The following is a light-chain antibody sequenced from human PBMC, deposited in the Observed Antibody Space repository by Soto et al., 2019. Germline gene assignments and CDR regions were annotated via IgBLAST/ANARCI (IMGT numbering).Light chain of an antibody. CDR3: CSFAGTYTVV. CDR2: DVS. V-gene: IGLV2-11*01. J-gene: IGLJ2*01. CDR1: GSDVGAYDF. Sequence: QSALTQPRSVSGSPGQSVTISCTGIGSDVGAYDFVSWYQQHPGKAPKLMIYDVSMRPSGVPDRFSGSKSGNTASLTISGLQADDEADYYCCSFAGTYTVVFGGGTKLTVL.